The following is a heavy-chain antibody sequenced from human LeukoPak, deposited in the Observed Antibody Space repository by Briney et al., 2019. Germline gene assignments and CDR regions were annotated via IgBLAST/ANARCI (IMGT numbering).Heavy chain of an antibody. Sequence: SETLSLTCTVSGGSISSYYWSWIRQPPGKGLEWIGYIYYSGSTNYNPSLKSRVNISVDTSKNQFSLKLSSVTAADTAVYYCARERSYGWRDLGYWGQGTLVTVSS. V-gene: IGHV4-59*12. CDR3: ARERSYGWRDLGY. CDR2: IYYSGST. D-gene: IGHD5-18*01. J-gene: IGHJ4*02. CDR1: GGSISSYY.